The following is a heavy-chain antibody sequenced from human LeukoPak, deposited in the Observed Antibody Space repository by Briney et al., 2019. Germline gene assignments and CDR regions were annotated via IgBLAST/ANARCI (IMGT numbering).Heavy chain of an antibody. CDR1: GFTFSSYA. D-gene: IGHD1-26*01. Sequence: PGGSLRLSCAASGFTFSSYAMSWVRQAPGKGLEWVSAISGSGGSTYYADSVKGRFTISRDNAKNSLYLQMNSLRAEDTAVYYCARGLRREPWYFDLWGRGTLVTVSS. CDR2: ISGSGGST. J-gene: IGHJ2*01. V-gene: IGHV3-23*01. CDR3: ARGLRREPWYFDL.